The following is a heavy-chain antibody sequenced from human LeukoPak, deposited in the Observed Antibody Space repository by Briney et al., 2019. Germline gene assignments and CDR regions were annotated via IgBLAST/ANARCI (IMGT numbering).Heavy chain of an antibody. CDR2: YSGNT. D-gene: IGHD2-8*01. J-gene: IGHJ4*02. CDR1: GASITSGAYH. CDR3: ATYHAGRGGLGY. V-gene: IGHV4-30-4*01. Sequence: SETLSLTCTVSGASITSGAYHWSWIRQPPGKGLEWIGYSGNTGNNPSLKSRVAISVDTSKNQMSLRLTSVTTADTAIYFCATYHAGRGGLGYWGQGTLVTVSS.